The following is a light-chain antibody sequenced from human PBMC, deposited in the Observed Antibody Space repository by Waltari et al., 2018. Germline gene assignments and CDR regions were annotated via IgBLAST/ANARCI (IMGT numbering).Light chain of an antibody. CDR2: AAS. CDR1: QNIRTH. Sequence: DIQMTQSPSSLSASVGDTVTVTCRASQNIRTHLNWYQQKPTTAPKLLIYAASTLHRGVPSRFSGSWSETDFTLNVTNLQPDDFAIYFCQQSFSSPWTFGQGTRV. CDR3: QQSFSSPWT. V-gene: IGKV1-39*01. J-gene: IGKJ1*01.